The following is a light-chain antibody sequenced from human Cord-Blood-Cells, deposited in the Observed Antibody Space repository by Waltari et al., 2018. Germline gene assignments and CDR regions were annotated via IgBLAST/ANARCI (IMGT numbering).Light chain of an antibody. CDR1: QDISNY. CDR2: DAS. V-gene: IGKV1-33*01. J-gene: IGKJ3*01. Sequence: GDSVTITCQASQDISNYLNWYQQKPGKAPKLLIYDASNLETGVPSRFSGSGSGTDFTFTISSLQPEDIATYYCQQYDNLPPFTFGPGTKVDIK. CDR3: QQYDNLPPFT.